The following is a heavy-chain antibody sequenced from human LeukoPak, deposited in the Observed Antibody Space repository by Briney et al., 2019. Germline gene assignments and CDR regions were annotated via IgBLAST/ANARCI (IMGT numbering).Heavy chain of an antibody. CDR2: IYYSGST. Sequence: SETLSLTCTVSGGSISSYYWSWIRQPPGKGLEWIGYIYYSGSTNYSPSLKSRVTISVDTSKNQFSLKLSSVTAADTAVYYCARGISPDYWGQGTLVTVSS. V-gene: IGHV4-59*08. CDR1: GGSISSYY. J-gene: IGHJ4*02. CDR3: ARGISPDY.